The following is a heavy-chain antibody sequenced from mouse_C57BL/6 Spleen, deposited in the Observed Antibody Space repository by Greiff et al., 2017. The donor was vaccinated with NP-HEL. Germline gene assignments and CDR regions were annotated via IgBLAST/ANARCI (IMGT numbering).Heavy chain of an antibody. CDR2: IDPSDSYT. Sequence: QVQLQQPGAELVKPGASVKLSCKASGYTFTSYWMQWVKQRPGQGLEWIGEIDPSDSYTNYNQKFKGKATLTVDTSSSTAYMQLSSLTSEDSAVYYCARRGDGYYMAWFAYWGQGTLVTVSA. J-gene: IGHJ3*01. D-gene: IGHD2-3*01. V-gene: IGHV1-50*01. CDR3: ARRGDGYYMAWFAY. CDR1: GYTFTSYW.